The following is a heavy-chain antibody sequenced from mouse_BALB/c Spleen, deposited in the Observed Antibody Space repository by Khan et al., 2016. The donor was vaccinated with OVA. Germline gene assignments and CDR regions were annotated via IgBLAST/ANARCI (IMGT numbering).Heavy chain of an antibody. J-gene: IGHJ4*01. Sequence: EVQLQESGPGPVKPSQSLSLTCTVTGYSITSDYAWNWIRQFPGNKLEWMGYISYSGSTTYNPSLKSRISITRDTSKDQFFLQLKSVTSEDTATYYCASELGRYDALDYWGQGTSVTVSS. CDR1: GYSITSDYA. V-gene: IGHV3-2*02. CDR2: ISYSGST. D-gene: IGHD4-1*01. CDR3: ASELGRYDALDY.